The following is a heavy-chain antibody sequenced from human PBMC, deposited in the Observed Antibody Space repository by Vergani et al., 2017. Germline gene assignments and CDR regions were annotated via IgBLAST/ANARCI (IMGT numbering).Heavy chain of an antibody. D-gene: IGHD2-2*02. CDR1: GGSISSYY. V-gene: IGHV4-4*07. Sequence: QVQLQESGPGLVKPSETLSLTCTVSGGSISSYYWSWIRQPAGKGLEWIGRIYTSGSTNYNPSLKSRVTMSVDTSKNQFSLKLSSVTAADTAVYYCARDSALILPAAIELFNYYYYMDVWGKGTTVTVSS. CDR3: ARDSALILPAAIELFNYYYYMDV. CDR2: IYTSGST. J-gene: IGHJ6*03.